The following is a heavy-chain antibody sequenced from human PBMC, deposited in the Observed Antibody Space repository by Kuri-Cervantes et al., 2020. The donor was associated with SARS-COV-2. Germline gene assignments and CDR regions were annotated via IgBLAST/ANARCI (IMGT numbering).Heavy chain of an antibody. V-gene: IGHV1-69*10. Sequence: SVKVSCKASGGTFSSYAIGWVRQAPGQGLEWMGGIIPILGIANYAQKFQGRVTITADKSTSTAYMELSSLRSEDTAVYYCASPPPPYDILTGYSYYYGMAVWGQGNTVNVSS. CDR3: ASPPPPYDILTGYSYYYGMAV. CDR2: IIPILGIA. D-gene: IGHD3-9*01. J-gene: IGHJ6*02. CDR1: GGTFSSYA.